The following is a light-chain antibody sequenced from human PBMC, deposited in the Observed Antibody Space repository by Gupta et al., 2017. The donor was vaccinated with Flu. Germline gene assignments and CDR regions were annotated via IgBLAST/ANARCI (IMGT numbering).Light chain of an antibody. CDR2: QVS. Sequence: TLVQPAAITGRSSQGSRYRNVNTYMHWFQQRPGQSPRRLIYQVSYRDSGVPNSFSGSGSGTDFTLKSSRVEAEDVGIYFCKQGEHSPWAFGQGTTVEIK. V-gene: IGKV2-30*01. CDR3: KQGEHSPWA. J-gene: IGKJ1*01. CDR1: QGSRYRNVNTY.